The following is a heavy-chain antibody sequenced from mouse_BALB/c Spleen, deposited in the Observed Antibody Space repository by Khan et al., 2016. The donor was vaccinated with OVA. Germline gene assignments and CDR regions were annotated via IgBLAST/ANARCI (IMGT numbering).Heavy chain of an antibody. J-gene: IGHJ2*01. Sequence: EVQLQESGPRLVKPSQTLSLTCSVTGDSITSGYWNWIRKFPGNKLEYLGYIDFSGSTYYNPSLKSRISITRDTSKNQSYLQLNSVTTEDTATYYCARWNYRYDGYFDCWGQGTTLTVSS. CDR2: IDFSGST. D-gene: IGHD2-14*01. CDR3: ARWNYRYDGYFDC. CDR1: GDSITSGY. V-gene: IGHV3-8*02.